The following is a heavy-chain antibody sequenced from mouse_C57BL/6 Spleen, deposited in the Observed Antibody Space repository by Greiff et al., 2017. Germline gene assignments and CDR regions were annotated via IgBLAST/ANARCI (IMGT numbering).Heavy chain of an antibody. V-gene: IGHV5-6*01. J-gene: IGHJ4*01. D-gene: IGHD4-1*01. CDR2: ISRGGSYT. CDR1: GFTFSSYG. CDR3: ARHGNGDEGYDMDY. Sequence: EVHLVESGGDLVKPGGSLKLSCAASGFTFSSYGMSWVRQTPAKRLEWVATISRGGSYTYYPDSVKGRFTISRDNAKNTLYLQMRSLKAEDTAREYCARHGNGDEGYDMDYGGQGTSVTVSS.